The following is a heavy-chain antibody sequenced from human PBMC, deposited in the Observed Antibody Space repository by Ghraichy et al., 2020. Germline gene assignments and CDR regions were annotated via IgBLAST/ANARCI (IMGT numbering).Heavy chain of an antibody. J-gene: IGHJ3*01. Sequence: SETLSLTCTVSGGSISSYYWSWIRQPPGKGLEWIGYIYNSGRTSYNPSLKSRLTISVDTSKNQFSLKLTSMTAAAMAVYYCARENFLRMAQGTTISSDAFDVWGQGTMVTVSS. D-gene: IGHD3-10*01. CDR1: GGSISSYY. CDR2: IYNSGRT. V-gene: IGHV4-59*01. CDR3: ARENFLRMAQGTTISSDAFDV.